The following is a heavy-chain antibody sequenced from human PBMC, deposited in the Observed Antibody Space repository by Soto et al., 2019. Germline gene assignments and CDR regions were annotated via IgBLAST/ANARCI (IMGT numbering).Heavy chain of an antibody. D-gene: IGHD6-13*01. CDR1: GDNVFSYAIA. CDR3: ARGRSSSFDF. V-gene: IGHV6-1*01. Sequence: SQTLSLTCDISGDNVFSYAIAWNWIRQSPSRGLEWLGRTYYRSKWYNEYAVSVKSRLIVNLGTSTNLFSLQLNSVTSEDTAVYYCARGRSSSFDFWGQGTPVTVSS. CDR2: TYYRSKWYN. J-gene: IGHJ4*02.